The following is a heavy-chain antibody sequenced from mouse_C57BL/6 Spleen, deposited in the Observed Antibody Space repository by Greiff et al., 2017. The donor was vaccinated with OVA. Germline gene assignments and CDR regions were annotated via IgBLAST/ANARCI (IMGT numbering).Heavy chain of an antibody. CDR3: ARPIRESAWCAY. Sequence: VQLQQSGAELVRPGTSVKVSCKASGYAFTNYLIEWVKQRPGQGLEWIGVINPGSGGTNYNEKFKGKATLTADKSSSTAYMPLSSLTSEDSAVYFCARPIRESAWCAYRGQETLVTVSA. V-gene: IGHV1-54*01. D-gene: IGHD6-2*01. J-gene: IGHJ3*01. CDR2: INPGSGGT. CDR1: GYAFTNYL.